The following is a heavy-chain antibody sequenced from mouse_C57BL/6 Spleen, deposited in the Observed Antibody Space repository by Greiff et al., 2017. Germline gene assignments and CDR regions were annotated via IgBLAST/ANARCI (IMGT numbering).Heavy chain of an antibody. V-gene: IGHV1-64*01. CDR3: ARDEGAWFAY. J-gene: IGHJ3*01. CDR1: GYTFTSYW. Sequence: QVQLQQSGAELVKPGASVKLSCKASGYTFTSYWMHWVKQRPGQGLEWIGMIHPNSGSTNYNEKFKSKATLTVDKSSSTAYMQLSSLTSEDSAVYYCARDEGAWFAYWGQGTLVTVSA. CDR2: IHPNSGST.